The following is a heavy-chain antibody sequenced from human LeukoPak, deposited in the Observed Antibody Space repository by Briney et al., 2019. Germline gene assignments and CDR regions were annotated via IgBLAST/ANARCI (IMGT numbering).Heavy chain of an antibody. CDR2: INAGNGNT. CDR1: GYTFTSYA. CDR3: ARAACTWSCFDY. J-gene: IGHJ4*02. Sequence: ASVKVSCKASGYTFTSYAMHWVRQAPGQRLEWMGWINAGNGNTKYSQKFQDRVTITKDTSASTVYMELSSLRSEDTAVYYCARAACTWSCFDYWGQGILVTVSS. D-gene: IGHD2-2*01. V-gene: IGHV1-3*01.